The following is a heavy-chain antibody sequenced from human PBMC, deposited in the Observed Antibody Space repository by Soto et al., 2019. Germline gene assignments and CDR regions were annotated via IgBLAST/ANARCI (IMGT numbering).Heavy chain of an antibody. J-gene: IGHJ4*02. CDR3: ARVEVSSGSSSDY. CDR2: INHSGST. CDR1: GGSFSGYY. V-gene: IGHV4-34*01. D-gene: IGHD6-6*01. Sequence: SDTLSLTCAVYGGSFSGYYWSWIRQPPGKGLEWIGEINHSGSTNYNPSLKSRVTISVDTSKNQFSLKLSSVTAADTAVYYCARVEVSSGSSSDYWGQGTLVTVSS.